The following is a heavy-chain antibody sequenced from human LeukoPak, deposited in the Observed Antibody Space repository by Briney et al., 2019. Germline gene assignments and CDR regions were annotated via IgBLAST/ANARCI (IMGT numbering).Heavy chain of an antibody. CDR2: ISYDGSNK. V-gene: IGHV3-30*18. D-gene: IGHD6-13*01. CDR1: GFTFSSYG. Sequence: GGSLRLSCAASGFTFSSYGMHWVRQAPGKGLEWVAVISYDGSNKYYADSVKGRFTISRDNSKNTLYLQMNSLRAEDTAVYYCAKDGGQQLVVRPDYWGQGTLVTVSS. J-gene: IGHJ4*02. CDR3: AKDGGQQLVVRPDY.